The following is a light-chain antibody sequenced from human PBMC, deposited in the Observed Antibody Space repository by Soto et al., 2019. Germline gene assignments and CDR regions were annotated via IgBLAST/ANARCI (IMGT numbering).Light chain of an antibody. V-gene: IGKV3-20*01. CDR1: LTISDNY. J-gene: IGKJ1*01. CDR2: GAS. Sequence: EIVLTHSPGTLSLSPGERATLSCRASLTISDNYLAWYQQKAGQAPRLVIYGASSRATGIPDRFSASGSGTDSTLTISRLEPEDFAVYYCQQYSMAPLSFGQGTKVEVK. CDR3: QQYSMAPLS.